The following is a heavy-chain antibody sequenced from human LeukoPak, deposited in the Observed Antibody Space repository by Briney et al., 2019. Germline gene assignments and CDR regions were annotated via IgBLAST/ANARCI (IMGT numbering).Heavy chain of an antibody. J-gene: IGHJ4*02. CDR2: ITPYNGNT. CDR3: AREYGGNPGLFGY. Sequence: VKVSCKASGYIFIGYSISGVRQAPGHGLEWMGWITPYNGNTNYVQNFQGRVTMTTDTSTSTAYMELRSLRSDDTAVYYCAREYGGNPGLFGYWGQGTLVTVSS. D-gene: IGHD4-23*01. V-gene: IGHV1-18*01. CDR1: GYIFIGYS.